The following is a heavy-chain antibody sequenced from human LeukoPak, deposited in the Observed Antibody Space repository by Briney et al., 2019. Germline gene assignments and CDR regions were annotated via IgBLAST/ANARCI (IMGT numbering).Heavy chain of an antibody. CDR2: SSSSGSTM. V-gene: IGHV3-48*03. CDR3: ASGGGVAGPPDAFDI. D-gene: IGHD6-19*01. Sequence: PGRSLRLSCAASGFTFSSYEMNWVRQAPGKGLEWVSYSSSSGSTMYYADSVKGRFTISRDNAKNSLYLQMNSLRAEDTAVYYCASGGGVAGPPDAFDIWGQGTMVTVSS. J-gene: IGHJ3*02. CDR1: GFTFSSYE.